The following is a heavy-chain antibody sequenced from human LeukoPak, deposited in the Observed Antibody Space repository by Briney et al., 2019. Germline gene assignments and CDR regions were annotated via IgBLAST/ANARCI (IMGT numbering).Heavy chain of an antibody. J-gene: IGHJ4*02. Sequence: SVKVSCKASGYTFTGYYMHWVRQATGQGLEWMGWMNPNSGNTGYAQKFQGRVTMTRNTSINTAYMELSSLRSEDTAVYYCSRGGGYYDSSGTYFIRPPEYWGQGTLVTVSS. D-gene: IGHD3-22*01. CDR3: SRGGGYYDSSGTYFIRPPEY. CDR2: MNPNSGNT. CDR1: GYTFTGYY. V-gene: IGHV1-8*02.